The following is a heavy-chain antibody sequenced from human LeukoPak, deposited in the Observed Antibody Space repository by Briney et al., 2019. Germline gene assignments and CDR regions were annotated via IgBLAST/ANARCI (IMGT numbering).Heavy chain of an antibody. CDR2: INPSGGST. CDR3: ARAGRPGAFDY. D-gene: IGHD1-26*01. V-gene: IGHV1-46*01. J-gene: IGHJ4*02. Sequence: ASVKVSCKASGYTFTSYYMHWVRQAPGQGLEWMGIINPSGGSTSYAQKFQGRVTMTRDMSTSTVYMELSSLRSEDTAVYYCARAGRPGAFDYWGQGTLVTVSS. CDR1: GYTFTSYY.